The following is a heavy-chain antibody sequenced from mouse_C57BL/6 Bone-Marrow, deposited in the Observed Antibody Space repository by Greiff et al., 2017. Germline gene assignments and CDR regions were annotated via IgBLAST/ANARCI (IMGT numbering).Heavy chain of an antibody. J-gene: IGHJ2*01. CDR3: TRRITTVVATADY. D-gene: IGHD1-1*01. V-gene: IGHV1-5*01. CDR1: GYTFTSYW. CDR2: IYPGNSDT. Sequence: EVQLQQSGTVLARPGASVKMSCKTSGYTFTSYWMHWVKQRPGQGLEWIGAIYPGNSDTSYNQKFKGKAKLTAVTSASTAYMELSSLTNEDSAVYYCTRRITTVVATADYWGQGTTRTVSS.